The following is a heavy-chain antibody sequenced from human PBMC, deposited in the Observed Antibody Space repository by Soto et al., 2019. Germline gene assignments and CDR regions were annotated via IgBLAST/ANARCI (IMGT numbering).Heavy chain of an antibody. V-gene: IGHV4-34*01. CDR2: INHSGST. J-gene: IGHJ5*02. Sequence: SETLSLTCAVYGGSFSCYYWSWIRQPPGKGLEWIGEINHSGSTNYNPSLKSRVTISVDTSKNQFSLKLSSVTAADTAVYYCARGXALLRFLEWFSLGWFDPWGQGTLVTVSS. CDR1: GGSFSCYY. D-gene: IGHD3-3*01. CDR3: ARGXALLRFLEWFSLGWFDP.